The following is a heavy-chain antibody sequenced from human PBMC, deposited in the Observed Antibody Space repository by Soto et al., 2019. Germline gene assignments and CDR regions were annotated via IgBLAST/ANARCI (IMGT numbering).Heavy chain of an antibody. D-gene: IGHD3-22*01. Sequence: EVQLLESGGGLVQRGGSLRLSCAAPGFTFSSYAMSWVRQAPGKGLEWVSALSGSGGSTYYADSVKGRFTISRDNSKNTLYLEMNSLRAEDTAVYYCAKHPTYHSSGYYKYWGQGTLVTVSS. CDR1: GFTFSSYA. CDR3: AKHPTYHSSGYYKY. CDR2: LSGSGGST. V-gene: IGHV3-23*01. J-gene: IGHJ4*02.